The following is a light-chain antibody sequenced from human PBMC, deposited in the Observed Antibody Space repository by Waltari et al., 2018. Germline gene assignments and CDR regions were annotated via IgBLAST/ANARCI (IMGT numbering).Light chain of an antibody. CDR3: CSYTTIGPVL. J-gene: IGLJ2*01. Sequence: QSALTQPASVSGSPGQSIAISCIGTSSDVGANNFLSWYQQHPVRAPKLMIHEVTKRPSEVSTRFSGSKSGNTASLTISGLQAEDEADYYCCSYTTIGPVLIGGGTKVTVL. V-gene: IGLV2-23*02. CDR1: SSDVGANNF. CDR2: EVT.